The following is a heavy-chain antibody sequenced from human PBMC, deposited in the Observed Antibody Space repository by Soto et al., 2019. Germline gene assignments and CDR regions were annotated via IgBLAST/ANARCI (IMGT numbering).Heavy chain of an antibody. CDR2: INSEGTRS. J-gene: IGHJ4*02. D-gene: IGHD3-22*01. CDR1: GFTFSIYW. V-gene: IGHV3-74*01. Sequence: GGSLRLSCVASGFTFSIYWMHWVRQAPGKGLVWVSQINSEGTRSEHADSVKGRFTISRDNAKNTLYLQMNDLRAEDTAVYYCARDYDSSGYHSTFWGQGALVTVSS. CDR3: ARDYDSSGYHSTF.